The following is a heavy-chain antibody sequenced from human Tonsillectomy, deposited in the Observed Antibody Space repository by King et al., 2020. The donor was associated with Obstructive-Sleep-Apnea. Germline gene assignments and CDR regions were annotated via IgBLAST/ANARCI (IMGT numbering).Heavy chain of an antibody. CDR2: ISYTGNA. CDR3: ARQAFVVVTTIKSWHLDL. Sequence: QLQESGPGLVKPSETLSLTCTVSGGSISSSNYYWGWLRQPPGKGLEWMGSISYTGNAYYSPPLKSRVTISVDTSKNQFSLRLNSVTAADTAVYYCARQAFVVVTTIKSWHLDLWGRGTLVTVSS. J-gene: IGHJ2*01. V-gene: IGHV4-39*01. CDR1: GGSISSSNYY. D-gene: IGHD2-21*02.